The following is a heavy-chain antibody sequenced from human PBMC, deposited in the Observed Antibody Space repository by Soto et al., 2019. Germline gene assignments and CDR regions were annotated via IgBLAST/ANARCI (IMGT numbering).Heavy chain of an antibody. CDR1: GYTFTGYY. J-gene: IGHJ4*02. Sequence: ASVKVSCKASGYTFTGYYMHWVRQAPGQGLEWMGWINPNSGGTNYAQKFQGRVTMTRDTSISTAYMELSRLRSDDTAVYYCARVQRDFWIGYYPMSTGAAQYYFDYWGQGTLVTVSS. CDR2: INPNSGGT. CDR3: ARVQRDFWIGYYPMSTGAAQYYFDY. D-gene: IGHD3-3*01. V-gene: IGHV1-2*02.